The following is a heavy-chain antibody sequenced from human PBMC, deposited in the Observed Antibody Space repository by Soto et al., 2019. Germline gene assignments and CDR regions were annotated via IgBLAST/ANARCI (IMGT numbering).Heavy chain of an antibody. CDR2: ISYDGGNK. J-gene: IGHJ4*02. V-gene: IGHV3-30*18. Sequence: GGSLRLSCAASGFTFSSYGMHWVRQAPGKGLEWVAVISYDGGNKYYADSVKGRFTISRDNSKNTLYLQMNSLRAEDTAVHYCAKDRDIVATIGPLDYWGQGTLVTVSS. CDR1: GFTFSSYG. CDR3: AKDRDIVATIGPLDY. D-gene: IGHD5-12*01.